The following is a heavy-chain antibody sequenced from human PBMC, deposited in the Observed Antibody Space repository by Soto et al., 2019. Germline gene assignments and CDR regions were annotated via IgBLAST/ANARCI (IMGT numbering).Heavy chain of an antibody. CDR1: GFNFDNYG. J-gene: IGHJ4*02. Sequence: EGSLRLSCQASGFNFDNYGMHWVRQAPGKGLEWVAVITYDGSFQYYADSVKGRFTISRDNSKNTLFLHLNTLKPEDTAVYHCAKDRVGGTFYTPLGFWGQGTLVTVSS. V-gene: IGHV3-30*18. CDR3: AKDRVGGTFYTPLGF. CDR2: ITYDGSFQ. D-gene: IGHD1-7*01.